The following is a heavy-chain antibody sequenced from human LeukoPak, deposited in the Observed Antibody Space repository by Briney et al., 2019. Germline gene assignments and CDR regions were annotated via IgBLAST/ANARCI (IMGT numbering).Heavy chain of an antibody. J-gene: IGHJ4*02. V-gene: IGHV3-30*02. CDR2: IRYDGSNK. CDR3: AKDRYSSGRFDY. Sequence: GGSLRLSCAASGFTFSSYGMDWVRQAPGKGLEWVAFIRYDGSNKYYADSVKGRFTISRDNSKNTLYLQMNSLRAEDTAVYYCAKDRYSSGRFDYWGQGTLVTVSS. D-gene: IGHD6-19*01. CDR1: GFTFSSYG.